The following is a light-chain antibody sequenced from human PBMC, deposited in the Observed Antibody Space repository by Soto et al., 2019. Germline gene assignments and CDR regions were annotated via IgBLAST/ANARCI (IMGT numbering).Light chain of an antibody. J-gene: IGKJ1*01. V-gene: IGKV1-17*01. CDR3: LQHNSYPRP. CDR1: QGIRNA. CDR2: AAS. Sequence: DIQMTQSPSSLSASVGARVTITCRASQGIRNALGWYQQKPGKAPKRLIYAASSLQSGGPSSFSGSGSGTEFTLTISSLQPEDFATEYCLQHNSYPRPVGRGTKVEL.